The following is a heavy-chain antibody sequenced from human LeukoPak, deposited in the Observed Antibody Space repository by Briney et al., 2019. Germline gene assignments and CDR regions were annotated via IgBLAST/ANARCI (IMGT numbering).Heavy chain of an antibody. CDR3: ASLPNPTYYDFWGGYPPREPLAY. D-gene: IGHD3-3*01. CDR1: GFTFSSYA. CDR2: ISYDGSNK. J-gene: IGHJ4*02. V-gene: IGHV3-30-3*01. Sequence: GGSLRLSCAASGFTFSSYAMHWVRQAPGKGLEWVAVISYDGSNKYYADSVKGRFTISRDNSKNTLYLQMNSLRAEDTAVYYCASLPNPTYYDFWGGYPPREPLAYWGQGTWSPSPQ.